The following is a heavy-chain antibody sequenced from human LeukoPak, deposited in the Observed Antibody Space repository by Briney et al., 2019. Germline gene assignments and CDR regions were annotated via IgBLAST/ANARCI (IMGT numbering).Heavy chain of an antibody. V-gene: IGHV3-21*01. J-gene: IGHJ4*02. CDR2: ISSSSDYI. D-gene: IGHD6-6*01. Sequence: GGSLRLSCAASGFTFSSYNMNWVRQAPGKGLEWVSSISSSSDYIYYADSVKGRFTISRDNAKNSLYLQMNSLRAEDTAVYYCARDLLGIAARQFDYWGQGTLVTVSS. CDR3: ARDLLGIAARQFDY. CDR1: GFTFSSYN.